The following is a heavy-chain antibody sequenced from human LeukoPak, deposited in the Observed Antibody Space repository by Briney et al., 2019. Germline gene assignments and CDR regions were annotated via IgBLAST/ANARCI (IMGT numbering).Heavy chain of an antibody. V-gene: IGHV1-69*13. CDR3: ARVRSSDSPYDAFDI. CDR2: IITNLDTG. J-gene: IGHJ3*02. CDR1: GGTFINHI. Sequence: SVKVSCKFSGGTFINHIISWVRQAPGQGLEWMGGIITNLDTGHYAPKFQGRVTITADESTSTVYMEMSSLRSEDTAVYYCARVRSSDSPYDAFDIWGLXTMVTVSS. D-gene: IGHD6-19*01.